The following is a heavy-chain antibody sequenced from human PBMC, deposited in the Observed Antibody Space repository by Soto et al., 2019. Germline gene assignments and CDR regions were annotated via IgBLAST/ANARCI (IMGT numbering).Heavy chain of an antibody. D-gene: IGHD6-13*01. V-gene: IGHV4-34*01. Sequence: TSETLSLTCAVYGGSFSGYYWSWIRQPPGKGLEWIGEINHSGSTNYNPSLKSRVTISVDKSKNQFPLKLSSVTAADTAVYYCASPRYSSSWYEYFQHWGQGTLVTVSS. CDR2: INHSGST. CDR1: GGSFSGYY. CDR3: ASPRYSSSWYEYFQH. J-gene: IGHJ1*01.